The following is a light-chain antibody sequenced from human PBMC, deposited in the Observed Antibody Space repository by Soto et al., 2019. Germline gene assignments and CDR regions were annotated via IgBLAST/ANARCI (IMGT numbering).Light chain of an antibody. J-gene: IGKJ2*01. CDR3: QRSSTTPFYL. V-gene: IGKV1-39*01. CDR2: AAS. CDR1: QNIIFY. Sequence: DIQMTQSPSSLSASVGDRVTITCRASQNIIFYLNWYQQKPGKAPKLLIYAASNLQSGVPSRFIGVGPGTDSPSTIGSLQPENFETNFCQRSSTTPFYLLGQGTRRET.